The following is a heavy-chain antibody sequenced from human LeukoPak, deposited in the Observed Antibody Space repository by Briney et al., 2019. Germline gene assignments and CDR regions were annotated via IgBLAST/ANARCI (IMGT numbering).Heavy chain of an antibody. J-gene: IGHJ6*03. V-gene: IGHV4-59*11. CDR2: IYYSGST. CDR3: ARDERSGDGYTHGYYYMDV. D-gene: IGHD5-18*01. CDR1: GGSISSHY. Sequence: SETLSLTCTVSGGSISSHYWSWIRQPPGKGLEWIGYIYYSGSTKYNPSLKSRVTISVDTSKNQFSLNLSSVTAADTAVYYCARDERSGDGYTHGYYYMDVWGKGTTVTVSS.